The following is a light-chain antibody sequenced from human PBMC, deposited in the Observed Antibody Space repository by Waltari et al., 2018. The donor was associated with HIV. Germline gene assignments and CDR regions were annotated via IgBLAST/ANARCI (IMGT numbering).Light chain of an antibody. J-gene: IGLJ2*01. V-gene: IGLV3-21*02. CDR3: QVGDDSSDHIL. Sequence: SYLLTPPPSVSVAPGQTARLTCGGINIGRLTVHSFPQKPGQAPVVVVQGDADRPSGITERFSGSISGNTATLIISRVEAGDEADYYCQVGDDSSDHILFAGGTKLTVL. CDR2: GDA. CDR1: NIGRLT.